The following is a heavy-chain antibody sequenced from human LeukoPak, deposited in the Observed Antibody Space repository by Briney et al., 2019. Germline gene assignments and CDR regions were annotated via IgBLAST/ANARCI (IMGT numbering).Heavy chain of an antibody. Sequence: GRSLRLSCAASGFTFSSYGMHWVRQAPGKGLEWVAVIWYGGSNKYYADSVKGRFTISRDNSKNTLYLQMNSLRAEDTAVYYCAREGLVGATTPYYYGMDVWGQGTTVTVSS. V-gene: IGHV3-33*08. J-gene: IGHJ6*02. CDR3: AREGLVGATTPYYYGMDV. D-gene: IGHD1-26*01. CDR1: GFTFSSYG. CDR2: IWYGGSNK.